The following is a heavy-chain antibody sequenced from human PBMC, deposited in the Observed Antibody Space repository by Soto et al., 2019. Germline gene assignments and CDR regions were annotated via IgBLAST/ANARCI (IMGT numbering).Heavy chain of an antibody. D-gene: IGHD4-17*01. V-gene: IGHV4-59*01. CDR2: IYYSGST. CDR1: GGSISSYY. J-gene: IGHJ3*02. Sequence: SETLSLTCTVSGGSISSYYWRWIRQPPGKGLEWIGYIYYSGSTSYNPSLKSRVTISLDKSKNKVSLKLSSVTTADTAVYSGARDYQTVTTVAFDIWGQGTMVTVSS. CDR3: ARDYQTVTTVAFDI.